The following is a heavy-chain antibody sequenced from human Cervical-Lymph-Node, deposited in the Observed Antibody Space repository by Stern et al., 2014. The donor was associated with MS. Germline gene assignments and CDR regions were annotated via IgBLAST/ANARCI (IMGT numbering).Heavy chain of an antibody. CDR1: GGSFSNYA. CDR3: AREDRPMLPVFAY. D-gene: IGHD3-10*02. Sequence: VQLVESGAEVKKPGSSVTVSCKASGGSFSNYAMNWVRQAPGQGLEWIGAISPMFGTANYAQRFQGRATITADESTTTVYLELRTLRSEDTAVYYCAREDRPMLPVFAYWGQGTLVTVSS. V-gene: IGHV1-69*01. J-gene: IGHJ4*02. CDR2: ISPMFGTA.